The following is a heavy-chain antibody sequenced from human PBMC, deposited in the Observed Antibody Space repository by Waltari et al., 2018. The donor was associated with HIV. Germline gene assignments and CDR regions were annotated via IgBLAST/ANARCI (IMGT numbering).Heavy chain of an antibody. Sequence: QVQLVQSGAEVKKPGSSVKVSCKASGGTFSSYAISWVRQAPGQGLEWMGRIIPILGIANYAQKFQGRVTITADKSTSTAYMELSSLRSEDTAVYYCARSLQPLGYNWFDPWGQGTLVTVSS. D-gene: IGHD4-4*01. CDR1: GGTFSSYA. J-gene: IGHJ5*02. V-gene: IGHV1-69*04. CDR3: ARSLQPLGYNWFDP. CDR2: IIPILGIA.